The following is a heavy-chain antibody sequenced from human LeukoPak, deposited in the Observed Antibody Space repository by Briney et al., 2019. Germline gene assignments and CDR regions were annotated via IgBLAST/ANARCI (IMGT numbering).Heavy chain of an antibody. D-gene: IGHD4-17*01. Sequence: ASVKVSCKASGYTFTGYYMHWVRQAPGQGLEWMGWINPNSGGTNYAQKFQGRVTMTRDTSISTAYMELSGLRSDDTAVYYCARTTYGDYEVELDYWGQGTLVTVSS. CDR1: GYTFTGYY. CDR2: INPNSGGT. CDR3: ARTTYGDYEVELDY. V-gene: IGHV1-2*02. J-gene: IGHJ4*02.